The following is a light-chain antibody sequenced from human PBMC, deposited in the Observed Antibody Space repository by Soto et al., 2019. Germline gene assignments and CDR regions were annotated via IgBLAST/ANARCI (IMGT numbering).Light chain of an antibody. CDR1: QNINAW. CDR3: QQYNSYSGWT. V-gene: IGKV1-5*01. CDR2: DVS. Sequence: DIQLTQSPSFLSASVGDRVTITCRASQNINAWLAWYQQKPGKAPKLLIYDVSTLDSGVPSRFSGSGSGTEFTLTISSLQPDDLATYYCQQYNSYSGWTFGQGTKVDIK. J-gene: IGKJ1*01.